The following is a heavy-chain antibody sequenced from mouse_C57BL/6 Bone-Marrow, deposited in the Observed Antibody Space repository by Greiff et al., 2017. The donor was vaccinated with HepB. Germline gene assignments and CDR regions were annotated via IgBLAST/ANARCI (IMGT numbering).Heavy chain of an antibody. CDR1: GFNFKDDY. Sequence: EVQLQQSGAELVRPGASVKLSCTASGFNFKDDYMHWVKQRPEQGLEWIGWIDPENGDTEYASKFQGKATITADTSSNTAYLQLSSLTSEDTAVYYCTTYGNFAYWGQGTLVTVSA. D-gene: IGHD2-1*01. V-gene: IGHV14-4*01. CDR3: TTYGNFAY. CDR2: IDPENGDT. J-gene: IGHJ3*01.